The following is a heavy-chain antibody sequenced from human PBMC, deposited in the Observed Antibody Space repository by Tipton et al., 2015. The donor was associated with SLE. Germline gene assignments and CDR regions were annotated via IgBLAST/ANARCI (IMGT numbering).Heavy chain of an antibody. CDR3: ARDRNDFWSGYYYYYYMDV. D-gene: IGHD3-3*01. V-gene: IGHV4-61*02. J-gene: IGHJ6*03. Sequence: TLSLTCTVSGGSISSGSYYWSWIWQPAGKGLEWIGRIYTSGSTNYNPSLKSRVTISVDTSKNQFSLKLSSVTAADTAVYYCARDRNDFWSGYYYYYYMDVWGKGTTVTVSS. CDR1: GGSISSGSYY. CDR2: IYTSGST.